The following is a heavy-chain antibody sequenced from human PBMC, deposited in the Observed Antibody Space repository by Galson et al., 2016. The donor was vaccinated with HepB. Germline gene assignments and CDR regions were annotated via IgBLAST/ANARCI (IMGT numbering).Heavy chain of an antibody. CDR1: GFTFSSFG. CDR2: ISNDGSHK. CDR3: AKDGNVLLWFGDPYYYGMDV. D-gene: IGHD3-10*01. V-gene: IGHV3-30*18. J-gene: IGHJ6*02. Sequence: SLRLSCAASGFTFSSFGIHWVRQAPGKGLEWVAVISNDGSHKYYADSVKGRFTISRDNSEDTLYLQMNSLRTEDTAVYYCAKDGNVLLWFGDPYYYGMDVWGQGTTVTVSS.